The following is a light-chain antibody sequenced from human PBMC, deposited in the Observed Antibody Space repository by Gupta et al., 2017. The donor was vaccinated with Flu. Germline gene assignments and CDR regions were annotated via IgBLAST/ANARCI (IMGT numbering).Light chain of an antibody. J-gene: IGKJ1*01. Sequence: TQSPDTLSLSPGERATRACGASQSISSDYLAWYQQKPGQAPRLVIYGASKRATGIPDRFTGSGSGAVFTLTISRLEPEDFAVYDCQVSGTFGQGTKVEIK. CDR1: QSISSDY. CDR3: QVSGT. V-gene: IGKV3-20*01. CDR2: GAS.